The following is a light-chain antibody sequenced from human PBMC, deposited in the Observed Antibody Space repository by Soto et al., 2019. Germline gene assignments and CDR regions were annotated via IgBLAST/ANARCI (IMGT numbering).Light chain of an antibody. CDR2: DIN. J-gene: IGLJ3*02. Sequence: QSVLTQPPSVSAAPGQTVTIACSGTKSNIGSNYISWYQQLPGTAPKLVIYDINKQPSGIADRFSGSKSGTSAALGITGLQTEDEAYYFCGSWDINLRAVVFGGGTKLTVL. CDR1: KSNIGSNY. V-gene: IGLV1-51*01. CDR3: GSWDINLRAVV.